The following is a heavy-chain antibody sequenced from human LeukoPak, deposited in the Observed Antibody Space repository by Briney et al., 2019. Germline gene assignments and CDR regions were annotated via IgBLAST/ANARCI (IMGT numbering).Heavy chain of an antibody. CDR3: APDTIFGAY. Sequence: GGSLRLSCAASGFAFNTYNMNWVRRAPGKGLEWVSSISTSSGHIYYADSVKGRFTISREPAKNSLYLQMNSLRAEDTAGYYCAPDTIFGAYWGQGTLVTVSS. J-gene: IGHJ4*02. CDR2: ISTSSGHI. CDR1: GFAFNTYN. D-gene: IGHD3-3*01. V-gene: IGHV3-21*01.